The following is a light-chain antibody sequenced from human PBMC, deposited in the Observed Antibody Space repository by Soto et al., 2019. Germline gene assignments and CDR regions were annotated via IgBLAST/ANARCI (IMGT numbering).Light chain of an antibody. J-gene: IGLJ3*02. CDR2: EVR. CDR3: SSFPSSNTWV. CDR1: SSDVGGYNS. V-gene: IGLV2-14*01. Sequence: QSALTQPASVSGSPGQSITISCTGTSSDVGGYNSVCWHQQHPGKAPKLMIYEVRNRPSGVSDRFSASKSGNTASLTISGLQADDEADDYCSSFPSSNTWVFGGGTKLTVL.